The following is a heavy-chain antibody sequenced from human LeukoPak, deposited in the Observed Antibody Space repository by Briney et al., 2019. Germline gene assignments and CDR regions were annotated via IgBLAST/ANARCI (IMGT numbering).Heavy chain of an antibody. D-gene: IGHD5-18*01. Sequence: XETLSLTCTVSGGSISSYYWSWIRQPPGKGLEWIGYIYYSGSTNYNPSLKSRVTISVDTSKNQFSLKLSSVTAADTAVYYCARVGVDTAMVYFDYWGQGTLVTVSS. V-gene: IGHV4-59*01. CDR1: GGSISSYY. CDR3: ARVGVDTAMVYFDY. CDR2: IYYSGST. J-gene: IGHJ4*02.